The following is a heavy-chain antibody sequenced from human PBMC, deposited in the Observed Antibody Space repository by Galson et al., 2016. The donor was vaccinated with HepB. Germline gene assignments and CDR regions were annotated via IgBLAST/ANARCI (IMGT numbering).Heavy chain of an antibody. V-gene: IGHV3-53*05. CDR1: GFTVSTYY. CDR3: ARYRFFFGSGSYSLRRGYYHGMDV. CDR2: IYTDGGT. D-gene: IGHD3-10*01. J-gene: IGHJ6*02. Sequence: SLRLSCAVSGFTVSTYYMSWVRQAPGKGLEWVSVIYTDGGTHFADSVKGRFSISRDISRNTLYLQTNSLRVEDTALYYCARYRFFFGSGSYSLRRGYYHGMDVWGQGTTVTVSS.